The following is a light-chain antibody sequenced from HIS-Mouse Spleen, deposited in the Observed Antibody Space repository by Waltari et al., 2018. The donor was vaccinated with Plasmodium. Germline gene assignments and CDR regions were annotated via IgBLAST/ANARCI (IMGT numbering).Light chain of an antibody. Sequence: AMQLTQSPSSLSASVGDRVTITCRERQVISSALARYQQKPGKATKLLIYDASRLESGVPSRFSGSGSGTEFTLTISSLQPEDFATYYCQQFNSYPQGTFGQGTRLEIK. CDR1: QVISSA. V-gene: IGKV1-13*02. J-gene: IGKJ5*01. CDR2: DAS. CDR3: QQFNSYPQGT.